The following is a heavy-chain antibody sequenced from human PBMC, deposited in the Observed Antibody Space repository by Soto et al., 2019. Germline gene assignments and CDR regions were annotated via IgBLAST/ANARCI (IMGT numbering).Heavy chain of an antibody. Sequence: SETLSLTCTVSGGSISSSSYYWGWIRQPPGKGQEWIGSIYYSGSTYYNTSLKSRVTISVDTSKNQFSLKLSFVTAADTAVYYCASSYYYDSSGYYYFDYWGQGTLVTVST. V-gene: IGHV4-39*01. D-gene: IGHD3-22*01. CDR2: IYYSGST. CDR3: ASSYYYDSSGYYYFDY. CDR1: GGSISSSSYY. J-gene: IGHJ4*02.